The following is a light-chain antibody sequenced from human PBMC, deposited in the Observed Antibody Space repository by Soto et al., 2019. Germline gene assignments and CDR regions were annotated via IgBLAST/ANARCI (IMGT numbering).Light chain of an antibody. V-gene: IGKV1-39*01. CDR3: QQSYSDIS. Sequence: DVRMTQSPSSLSASVGDTITITCRASQTITTYLNWFQQKPGESPRLLIYGASTWHDGVPSRFSGSGSGTEFTLTISGLQPEDFATYHCQQSYSDISVGGGTRV. CDR1: QTITTY. J-gene: IGKJ4*01. CDR2: GAS.